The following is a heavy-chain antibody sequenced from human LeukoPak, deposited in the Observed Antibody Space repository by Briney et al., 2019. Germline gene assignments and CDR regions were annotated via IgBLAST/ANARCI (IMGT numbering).Heavy chain of an antibody. CDR1: GFTFGNYW. D-gene: IGHD2-2*01. CDR3: AREQEDCTGTTCYRAFDV. V-gene: IGHV3-74*01. CDR2: VHSDGSIT. J-gene: IGHJ3*01. Sequence: PAGSLRLSCAASGFTFGNYWINWVRQAPGKGLVWVSRVHSDGSITNYADSVKGRFSISRDSAKNTLYLQMSSLRSEDTAVYYCAREQEDCTGTTCYRAFDVWGQGTMVTVS.